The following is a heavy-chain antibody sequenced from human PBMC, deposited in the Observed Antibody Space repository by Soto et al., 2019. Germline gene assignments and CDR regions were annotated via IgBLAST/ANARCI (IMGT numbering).Heavy chain of an antibody. Sequence: QVQLVESGGGVVQPGRSLRLSCAASGFTFSSYGMHWVRQAPGKGLEWVAVIWYDGSNKYYADSVKGRFTISRDNSKNTLYLQMNSLRAKDTAVYYCASVMGELSSPHDAFDIWGQGTMVTVSS. CDR3: ASVMGELSSPHDAFDI. CDR2: IWYDGSNK. J-gene: IGHJ3*02. D-gene: IGHD3-16*02. CDR1: GFTFSSYG. V-gene: IGHV3-33*01.